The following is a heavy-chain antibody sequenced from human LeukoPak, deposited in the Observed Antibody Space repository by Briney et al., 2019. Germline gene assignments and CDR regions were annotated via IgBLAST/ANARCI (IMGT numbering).Heavy chain of an antibody. CDR1: GGSFSGYY. CDR2: INHSGST. CDR3: ARGHPGRI. V-gene: IGHV4-34*01. D-gene: IGHD2/OR15-2a*01. J-gene: IGHJ4*02. Sequence: SETLSLTCAVYGGSFSGYYWSWIRQPPGKGLEWIGEINHSGSTNYNPSLKSRVTISIDTSKNQFSLKLSSVTAADTAVYYCARGHPGRIWGQGTLVTVSS.